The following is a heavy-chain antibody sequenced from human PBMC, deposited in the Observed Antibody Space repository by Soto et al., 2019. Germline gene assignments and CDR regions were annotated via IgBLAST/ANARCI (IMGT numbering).Heavy chain of an antibody. CDR1: GYTFTSYY. V-gene: IGHV1-46*01. CDR2: INPSGGST. D-gene: IGHD4-17*01. J-gene: IGHJ4*02. CDR3: ARDVLQAYYDYGGMAY. Sequence: GASVKVSCKASGYTFTSYYMHWVRQAPGQGLGWMGIINPSGGSTSYAQKFQGRVTMTRDTSTSTVYMELSSPRSEDTAVYYCARDVLQAYYDYGGMAYWGQGTLVTVSS.